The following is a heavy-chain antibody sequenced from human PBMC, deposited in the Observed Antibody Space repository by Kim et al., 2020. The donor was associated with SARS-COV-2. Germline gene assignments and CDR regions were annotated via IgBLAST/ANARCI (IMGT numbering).Heavy chain of an antibody. D-gene: IGHD3-22*01. CDR2: IIPIFGTA. CDR1: GGTFSSYA. Sequence: SVKVSCKASGGTFSSYAISWVRQAPGQGLEWMGGIIPIFGTANYAQKFQGRVTITADESTSTAYMELSSLRSEDTAVYYCARDLRRYYDSSAEGPWFDPWGQGTLVTVSS. CDR3: ARDLRRYYDSSAEGPWFDP. J-gene: IGHJ5*02. V-gene: IGHV1-69*13.